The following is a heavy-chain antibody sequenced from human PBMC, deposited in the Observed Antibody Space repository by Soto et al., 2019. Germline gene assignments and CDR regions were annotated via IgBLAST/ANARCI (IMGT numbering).Heavy chain of an antibody. D-gene: IGHD6-6*01. CDR3: ARVNSQYSSSDYYSYYGMDV. V-gene: IGHV6-1*01. J-gene: IGHJ6*02. CDR1: GDSVSSNSSA. CDR2: TYYRSKWYN. Sequence: PSQRPPLTGAMSGDSVSSNSSACNFIRHSPSRCLELVGITYYRSKWYNDYAVSVKSRITINPDTSKNQFSLQLSSVTPEDTAVYYCARVNSQYSSSDYYSYYGMDVWGQGTTVTVSS.